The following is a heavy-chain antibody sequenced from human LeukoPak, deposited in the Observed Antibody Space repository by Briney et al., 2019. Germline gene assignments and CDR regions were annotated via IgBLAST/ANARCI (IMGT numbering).Heavy chain of an antibody. Sequence: PSETLSLTCAVYGGSFSGYYWSWIRQPPGKGLEWIGYIYYSGSTNYNPSLKSRVTISVDTSKNQFSLKLSSVTAADTAVYYCARVGYSSSWYPTGYYYYMDVWGKGTTVTVSS. D-gene: IGHD6-13*01. CDR2: IYYSGST. V-gene: IGHV4-59*01. CDR3: ARVGYSSSWYPTGYYYYMDV. CDR1: GGSFSGYY. J-gene: IGHJ6*03.